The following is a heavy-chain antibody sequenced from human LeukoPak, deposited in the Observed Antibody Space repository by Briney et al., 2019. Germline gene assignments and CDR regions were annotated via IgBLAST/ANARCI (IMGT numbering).Heavy chain of an antibody. CDR3: ARGSGFQYRGITTNYYMDV. CDR2: IDPKSGGT. Sequence: ASVKLSCKASGYTFTDYYIHWVRQAPGQGLEWMGWIDPKSGGTSFAQKFQGSVTMTRDTSISTAYIELSRLKYDDTAVYYCARGSGFQYRGITTNYYMDVWGKGTTVTVSS. CDR1: GYTFTDYY. J-gene: IGHJ6*03. D-gene: IGHD3-22*01. V-gene: IGHV1-2*02.